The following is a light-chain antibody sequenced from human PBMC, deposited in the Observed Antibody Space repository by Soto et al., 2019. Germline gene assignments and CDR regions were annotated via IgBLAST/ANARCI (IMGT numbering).Light chain of an antibody. J-gene: IGKJ4*01. Sequence: EIVLTQSPGTLSLSPGERATLSCRASQSVSSSYLAWYQQKPGQHPRLLIYGASSRATGIPDRFSGSGSGTDFTLTITRLEPEDFAVYYCQHYRTSFGGGTKVEIK. CDR3: QHYRTS. V-gene: IGKV3-20*01. CDR2: GAS. CDR1: QSVSSSY.